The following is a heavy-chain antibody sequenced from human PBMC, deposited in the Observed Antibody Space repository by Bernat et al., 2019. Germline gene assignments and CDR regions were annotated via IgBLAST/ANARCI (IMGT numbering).Heavy chain of an antibody. Sequence: QVQLVESGGGLVKPGGSLRLSCAASGFTFSDYYMSWIRQAPGKGLEWVSYISSSSSTIYYADSVKGRFTISRDNAKNSLYLQMNSLRAEDTAVYYCARDRTVTPLYYYYGMDVWGQGTTVTVSS. CDR3: ARDRTVTPLYYYYGMDV. V-gene: IGHV3-11*04. D-gene: IGHD4-17*01. J-gene: IGHJ6*02. CDR2: ISSSSSTI. CDR1: GFTFSDYY.